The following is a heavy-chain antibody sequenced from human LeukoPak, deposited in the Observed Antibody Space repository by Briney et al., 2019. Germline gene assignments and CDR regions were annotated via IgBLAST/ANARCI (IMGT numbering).Heavy chain of an antibody. CDR3: ARGGASELYYFDF. D-gene: IGHD2-15*01. CDR1: VYTHRKKY. Sequence: PGGSLRLSCAASVYTHRKKYMSCVRQAPGRGVECVSVIYNGGYTYYADSVKGRFTNYSDNSKKTLYLQMNRLRAEDTAVYYCARGGASELYYFDFWGQGTLVTVSS. J-gene: IGHJ4*02. CDR2: IYNGGYT. V-gene: IGHV3-53*01.